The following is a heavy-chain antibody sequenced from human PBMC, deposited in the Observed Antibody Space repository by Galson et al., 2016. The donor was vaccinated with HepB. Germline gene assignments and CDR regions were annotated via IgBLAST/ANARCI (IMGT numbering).Heavy chain of an antibody. D-gene: IGHD3-3*01. CDR1: GGSISSDH. CDR3: ARLPSIFGVDQGHF. V-gene: IGHV4-59*01. J-gene: IGHJ4*02. Sequence: ETLSLTCTVSGGSISSDHWNWIRQSPGKGLEWIGYIHYSGSTSYNPSLKSRVSISVDTSTNPFPLNLNSVTAADTALYYCARLPSIFGVDQGHFWGRGTLVTVSS. CDR2: IHYSGST.